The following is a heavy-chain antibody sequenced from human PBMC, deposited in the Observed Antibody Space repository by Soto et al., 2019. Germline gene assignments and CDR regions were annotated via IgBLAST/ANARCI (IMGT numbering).Heavy chain of an antibody. CDR2: IIPILGIA. J-gene: IGHJ5*02. CDR1: GGTFSSYT. D-gene: IGHD6-13*01. Sequence: QVQLVQSGAEVKKPGSSVKVSCKASGGTFSSYTISWVRQAPGQGLEWMGRIIPILGIADYAQKFQGRVRITADKSTSTAYMELGSLRSEDTAVYYCASIGPGIAAADNWFDPWGQGTLVTVSS. V-gene: IGHV1-69*02. CDR3: ASIGPGIAAADNWFDP.